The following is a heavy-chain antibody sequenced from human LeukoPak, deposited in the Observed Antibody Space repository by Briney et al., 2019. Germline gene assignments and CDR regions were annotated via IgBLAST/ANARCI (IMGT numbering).Heavy chain of an antibody. CDR2: ISYDGSNK. CDR3: ARGTPSSSGWLYYGMDV. D-gene: IGHD6-19*01. Sequence: GGSLRLSCAASGFTFSSYAMHWVRQAPGKGLEWVAVISYDGSNKYYADSVKGRFTISRDNSKNTLYLQMNGLRAEDTAVYYCARGTPSSSGWLYYGMDVWGQGTTVTVSS. CDR1: GFTFSSYA. J-gene: IGHJ6*02. V-gene: IGHV3-30-3*01.